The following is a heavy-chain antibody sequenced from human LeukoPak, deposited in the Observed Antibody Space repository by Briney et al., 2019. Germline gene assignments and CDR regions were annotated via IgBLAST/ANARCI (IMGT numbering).Heavy chain of an antibody. V-gene: IGHV4-34*01. J-gene: IGHJ4*02. CDR3: ARTRSTYYDILTG. D-gene: IGHD3-9*01. CDR1: GGSFSGYY. CDR2: INHSGST. Sequence: SETLSLTCAVYGGSFSGYYWSWIRQPPGKGLEWIGEINHSGSTNYNPSLKSRVTISVDTSKNQFSLKLSSVTAADTAVYYCARTRSTYYDILTGWGQGTLVTVSS.